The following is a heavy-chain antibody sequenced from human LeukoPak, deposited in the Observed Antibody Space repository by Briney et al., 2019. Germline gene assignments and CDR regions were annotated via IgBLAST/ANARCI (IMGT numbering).Heavy chain of an antibody. CDR1: GYTFSDFC. V-gene: IGHV1-2*02. D-gene: IGHD3-3*02. Sequence: GASVKVSCKASGYTFSDFCIHWVRQAPGQGLEYVGWITPKSGDTYSPQRFQGRVTMTRDASISTAYMELSSPRSDDTAVYFCARVRLADERAWAYWGQGTLVTVSS. CDR2: ITPKSGDT. J-gene: IGHJ4*02. CDR3: ARVRLADERAWAY.